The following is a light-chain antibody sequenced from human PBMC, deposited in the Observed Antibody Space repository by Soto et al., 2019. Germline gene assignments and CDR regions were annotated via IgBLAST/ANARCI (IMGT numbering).Light chain of an antibody. CDR2: HVS. CDR3: QQSYSTPPGT. J-gene: IGKJ1*01. CDR1: QVMCSR. V-gene: IGKV1-12*01. Sequence: DIQMTQSPSSVSAAVGERVTITCRASQVMCSRLAWYQQKSGKAPKLLIYHVSTWESGVPSRFSGSGSETEFTLTISSLQPEDFATYYCQQSYSTPPGTFGQGTKV.